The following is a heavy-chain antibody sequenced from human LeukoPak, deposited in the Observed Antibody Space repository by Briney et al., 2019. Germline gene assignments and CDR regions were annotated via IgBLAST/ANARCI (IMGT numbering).Heavy chain of an antibody. CDR1: GFTVSSNY. CDR3: ARVIVVGATSMGFDP. J-gene: IGHJ5*02. Sequence: GGSLRLSCAASGFTVSSNYMSWVRQAPGKGLEWVSVIYSGGSTYYADSVKGRFTISRDDSKNTLYLQMNSLRAEDTAVYFCARVIVVGATSMGFDPWGQGTLVTVSS. CDR2: IYSGGST. D-gene: IGHD1-26*01. V-gene: IGHV3-53*01.